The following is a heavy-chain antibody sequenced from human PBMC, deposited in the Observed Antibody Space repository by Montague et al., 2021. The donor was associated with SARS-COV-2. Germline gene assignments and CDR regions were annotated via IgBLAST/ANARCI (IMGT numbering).Heavy chain of an antibody. J-gene: IGHJ3*02. Sequence: SETLSLTCTVSGASISSSRYYWGWIRQPPGKGLEWIGQIFYSGTTYSDPSLKSRLIISADTSKNHFSLQLTSVTAADTSDYACAREAVPWERSTSHACDIWGQGTTVTVSS. CDR1: GASISSSRYY. D-gene: IGHD5-24*01. V-gene: IGHV4-39*02. CDR3: AREAVPWERSTSHACDI. CDR2: IFYSGTT.